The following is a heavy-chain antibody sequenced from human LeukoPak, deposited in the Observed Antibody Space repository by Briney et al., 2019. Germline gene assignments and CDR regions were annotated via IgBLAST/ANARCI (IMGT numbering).Heavy chain of an antibody. J-gene: IGHJ4*02. Sequence: SETLSLTCSVSGASIISYHWSWARQPPGKGLEWIGFVHYSGSTNYNPSLKSRVTISADTSKNQFSLSLTSVTAADTALYYCARSPLESRRDAYNFYFDYWGQGALVTVSS. V-gene: IGHV4-59*08. CDR2: VHYSGST. CDR1: GASIISYH. D-gene: IGHD5-24*01. CDR3: ARSPLESRRDAYNFYFDY.